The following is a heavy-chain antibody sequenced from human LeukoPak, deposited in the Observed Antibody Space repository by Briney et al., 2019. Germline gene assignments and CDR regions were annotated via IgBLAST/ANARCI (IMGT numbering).Heavy chain of an antibody. CDR1: GGSISSYY. Sequence: SETLSLTCTVSGGSISSYYWSWIRQPAGKGLEWIGRIYSSGSSNYNPSLKSRVTMSLDTSKNQFSLRLSSVTAADTAVYYCTREEGSSGYSPDAFDIWGQGTMVTVSS. D-gene: IGHD3-22*01. CDR2: IYSSGSS. J-gene: IGHJ3*02. V-gene: IGHV4-4*07. CDR3: TREEGSSGYSPDAFDI.